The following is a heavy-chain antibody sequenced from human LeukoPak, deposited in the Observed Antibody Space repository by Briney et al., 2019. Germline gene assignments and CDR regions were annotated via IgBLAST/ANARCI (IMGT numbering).Heavy chain of an antibody. J-gene: IGHJ6*02. Sequence: PGRSLRLSCAASGLTFSSYGKHWARQAPGKGLEWVAFIRYDGSNKYYADSVKGRFTISRDNSKNTLYLQMNSLRAEDTAVYYCARDLRGGAYYGMDVWGQGTTVTVSS. CDR3: ARDLRGGAYYGMDV. D-gene: IGHD3-10*01. CDR1: GLTFSSYG. V-gene: IGHV3-33*08. CDR2: IRYDGSNK.